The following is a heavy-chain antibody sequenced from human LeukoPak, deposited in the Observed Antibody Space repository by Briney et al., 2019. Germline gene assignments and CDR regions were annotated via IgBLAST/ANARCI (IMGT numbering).Heavy chain of an antibody. D-gene: IGHD3-22*01. CDR3: ARAPEHYYDSSGYYYVSAFDI. V-gene: IGHV3-30*03. J-gene: IGHJ3*02. CDR2: ISYDGSNK. Sequence: QPGGSLRLSCVASGFTFSNYNMNWVRQAPGKGLGWVAVISYDGSNKYYADSVKGRFTISRDNSKNTLYLQMNSLRDEDTAVYYCARAPEHYYDSSGYYYVSAFDIWGQGTMVTVSS. CDR1: GFTFSNYN.